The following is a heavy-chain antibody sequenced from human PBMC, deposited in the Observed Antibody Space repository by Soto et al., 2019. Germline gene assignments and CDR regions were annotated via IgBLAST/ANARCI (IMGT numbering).Heavy chain of an antibody. V-gene: IGHV4-61*01. CDR2: IFYTGST. Sequence: SASLSLTCTVSGGSVSSGNYYWSWIRQPPGKGLEWIAYIFYTGSTNYNPSLESRVTISVDTSKNQFSLKLSSVTAADTAVYYCARGREYDYVWGSYRSHTRAQAYGMDVWGQGTTVTVSS. CDR1: GGSVSSGNYY. D-gene: IGHD3-16*02. J-gene: IGHJ6*02. CDR3: ARGREYDYVWGSYRSHTRAQAYGMDV.